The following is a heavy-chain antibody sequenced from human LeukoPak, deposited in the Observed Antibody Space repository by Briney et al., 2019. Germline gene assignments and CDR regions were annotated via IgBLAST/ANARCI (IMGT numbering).Heavy chain of an antibody. Sequence: PGGSLRLSCAASGFTFSSYAMHWVRQAPGKGLEWVAVISYDGSNKYYADSVKGRFTISRDNSKNTLYLQMNSLRAEDTAVYYCAKPIRRFGELLYHYFDYWGQGTLVTVSS. V-gene: IGHV3-30*04. CDR3: AKPIRRFGELLYHYFDY. J-gene: IGHJ4*02. CDR1: GFTFSSYA. CDR2: ISYDGSNK. D-gene: IGHD3-10*01.